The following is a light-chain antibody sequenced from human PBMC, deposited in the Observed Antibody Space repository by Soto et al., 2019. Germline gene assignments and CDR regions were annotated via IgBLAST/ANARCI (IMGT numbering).Light chain of an antibody. V-gene: IGLV2-14*03. CDR3: SSYTSSTTLYV. Sequence: QSALTQPASVSGSPGQSITISCTGTSSDIGTYNYVSWYQQHPGRAPKLIVYDVDNRPSGASYRFSGSKSGNTASLTISGLRAEDEADYYCSSYTSSTTLYVFGSGTKLTVL. CDR2: DVD. CDR1: SSDIGTYNY. J-gene: IGLJ1*01.